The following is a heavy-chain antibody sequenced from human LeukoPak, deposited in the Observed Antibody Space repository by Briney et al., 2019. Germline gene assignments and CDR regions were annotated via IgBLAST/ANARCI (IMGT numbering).Heavy chain of an antibody. CDR3: ASSEVDSSGYYYAYYFDY. D-gene: IGHD3-22*01. CDR1: GGTFSSYA. Sequence: SVKVSCKASGGTFSSYAISWVRQAPGQGLEWMGGIIPIFGTANYAQKFQGRVTITADESTSTAYMELSSLRSGDTAVYYCASSEVDSSGYYYAYYFDYWGQGTLVTVSS. V-gene: IGHV1-69*01. CDR2: IIPIFGTA. J-gene: IGHJ4*02.